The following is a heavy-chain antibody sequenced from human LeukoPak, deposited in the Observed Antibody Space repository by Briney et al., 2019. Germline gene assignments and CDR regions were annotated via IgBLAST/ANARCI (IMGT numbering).Heavy chain of an antibody. Sequence: SETLSLTCTVSGGSISSYYWSWIRQPPGKGLEWIGYIYYSGSTNYNPSLKSRVTMSVDTSKNQFSLKLSSVTPADTAVYYCARGGWIHDAFDIWGQGTMVTVSS. CDR1: GGSISSYY. CDR3: ARGGWIHDAFDI. D-gene: IGHD5-18*01. J-gene: IGHJ3*02. V-gene: IGHV4-59*01. CDR2: IYYSGST.